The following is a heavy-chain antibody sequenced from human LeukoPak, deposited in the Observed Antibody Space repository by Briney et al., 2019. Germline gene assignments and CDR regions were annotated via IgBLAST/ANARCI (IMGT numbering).Heavy chain of an antibody. CDR3: ARDGEPAGFDY. CDR1: GFTVTDNY. Sequence: GGSLRLSCAASGFTVTDNYMNWVRQSSGKGLEWVSVIYGGGDTNYADSVKGRFIISRDTSKNTVYLQMNSLGAEDTAVYYCARDGEPAGFDYWGQGSLVTVSS. V-gene: IGHV3-53*01. D-gene: IGHD2-2*01. J-gene: IGHJ4*02. CDR2: IYGGGDT.